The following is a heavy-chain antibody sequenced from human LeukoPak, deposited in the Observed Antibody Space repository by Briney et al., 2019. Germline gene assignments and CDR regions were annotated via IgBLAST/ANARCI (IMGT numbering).Heavy chain of an antibody. J-gene: IGHJ6*02. CDR1: GFILSNSG. CDR2: IQADGNPK. D-gene: IGHD3-22*01. V-gene: IGHV3-30*02. CDR3: ARETSSEIIGGMDV. Sequence: GGSLRLSCAASGFILSNSGMHWVRQAPGKGLEWVAFIQADGNPKYYADSVRGRFTISRDNFKKTCYLQMDSLRVEDTAVYYCARETSSEIIGGMDVRGQGTTVTVTS.